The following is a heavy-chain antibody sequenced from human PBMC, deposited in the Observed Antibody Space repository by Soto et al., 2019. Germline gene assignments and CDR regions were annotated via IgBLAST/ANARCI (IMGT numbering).Heavy chain of an antibody. V-gene: IGHV1-18*01. CDR2: ISVHNGNI. CDR3: VRDLDGSGSYYTDY. CDR1: GYNFINYG. Sequence: ASVKVSCKASGYNFINYGITWVRQAPGQGLEWMGWISVHNGNIKYAQKLQGGVTMTTDTSTSTAYMELRSLRSDDTAVYYCVRDLDGSGSYYTDYWGPGTVVTVSS. J-gene: IGHJ4*02. D-gene: IGHD3-10*01.